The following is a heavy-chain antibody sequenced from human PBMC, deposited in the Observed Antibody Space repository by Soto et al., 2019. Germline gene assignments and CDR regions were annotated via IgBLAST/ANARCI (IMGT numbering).Heavy chain of an antibody. Sequence: SETLSLTCTVSGDFVSSGSYYWSWIRQPPGKGLECIGYIYYSGSTNYNPSLKSRVTISVDAFKNQFSLKVSSVTAADTAVYYCARVADHYYDSSGYSYYFDYWGQGTLVTVSS. CDR3: ARVADHYYDSSGYSYYFDY. D-gene: IGHD3-22*01. CDR2: IYYSGST. J-gene: IGHJ4*02. V-gene: IGHV4-61*01. CDR1: GDFVSSGSYY.